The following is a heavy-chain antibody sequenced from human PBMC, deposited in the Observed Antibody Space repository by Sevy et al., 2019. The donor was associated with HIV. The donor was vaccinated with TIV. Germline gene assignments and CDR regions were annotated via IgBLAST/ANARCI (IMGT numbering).Heavy chain of an antibody. Sequence: GGSLRLSCAASGFTFSSYSMNWVRQAPGKGLEWVSSISSSSSYIYYAYSVKGRFTISRDNAKNSLYLQMNSLRAEDTAVYYCARSWVGVWGSYSVNPYYYYMDVWGKGTTVTVSS. CDR1: GFTFSSYS. CDR3: ARSWVGVWGSYSVNPYYYYMDV. J-gene: IGHJ6*03. CDR2: ISSSSSYI. V-gene: IGHV3-21*01. D-gene: IGHD3-16*01.